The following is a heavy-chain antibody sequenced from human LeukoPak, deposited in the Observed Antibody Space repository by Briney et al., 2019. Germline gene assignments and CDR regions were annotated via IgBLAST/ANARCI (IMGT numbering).Heavy chain of an antibody. V-gene: IGHV3-7*01. J-gene: IGHJ4*02. CDR1: GFTFSSYW. CDR3: ARDDYDYVWGSYRRPYYFDY. Sequence: GGSPRLSCAASGFTFSSYWMSWVRQAPGKGLEWVANIKQDGSEKYYVDSVKGRFTISRDNAKNSLYLQMNSLRAEDTAVYYCARDDYDYVWGSYRRPYYFDYWGQGTLVTVSS. D-gene: IGHD3-16*02. CDR2: IKQDGSEK.